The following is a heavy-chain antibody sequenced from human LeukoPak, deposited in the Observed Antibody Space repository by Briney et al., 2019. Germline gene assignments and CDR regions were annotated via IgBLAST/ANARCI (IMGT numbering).Heavy chain of an antibody. CDR3: ARDYPTKAIAVAGPFDY. Sequence: ASVKVSCKASGYTFTGYYIHWVRQAPGQGLEWMGRISPNSGGTNYAQKFQGRVTTTRDTSISTAYMELSRLRSDDTAVYYCARDYPTKAIAVAGPFDYWGQGTLVTVSS. CDR2: ISPNSGGT. D-gene: IGHD6-19*01. CDR1: GYTFTGYY. J-gene: IGHJ4*02. V-gene: IGHV1-2*02.